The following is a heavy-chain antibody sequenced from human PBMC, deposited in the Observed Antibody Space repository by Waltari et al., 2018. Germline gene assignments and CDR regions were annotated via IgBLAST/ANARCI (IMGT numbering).Heavy chain of an antibody. CDR3: ARDGGYGSGNAFDI. CDR1: GFTFSSYD. D-gene: IGHD3-10*01. Sequence: EVQLVESGGGLVQPGGSLRLSCEASGFTFSSYDMHWVRQATGKGLGWVSAIGTAGDPYYPGSVKGRFTISRENAKNSLYLQMNSLRGGDTAVYYCARDGGYGSGNAFDIWGQGTMVTVSS. CDR2: IGTAGDP. J-gene: IGHJ3*02. V-gene: IGHV3-13*05.